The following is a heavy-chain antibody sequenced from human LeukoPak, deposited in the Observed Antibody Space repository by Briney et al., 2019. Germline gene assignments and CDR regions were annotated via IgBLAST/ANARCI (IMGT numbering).Heavy chain of an antibody. Sequence: ASAKVSFKPSGYTFTCYYMHWVRQAPGQGREWMGWIKPNSGGTNYEQKFQGRVTMTRDTSISTAYMELSRLESDDTAVYHCARGGGYSVIDYWGQGTLVTVSS. CDR3: ARGGGYSVIDY. CDR1: GYTFTCYY. J-gene: IGHJ4*02. V-gene: IGHV1-2*02. D-gene: IGHD5-18*01. CDR2: IKPNSGGT.